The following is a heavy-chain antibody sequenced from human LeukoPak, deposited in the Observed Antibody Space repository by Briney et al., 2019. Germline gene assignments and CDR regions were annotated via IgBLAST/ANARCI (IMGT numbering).Heavy chain of an antibody. CDR2: IIPIFGTA. J-gene: IGHJ4*02. CDR1: GGTFSSYA. Sequence: SVKVSCKASGGTFSSYAISWVRQALGQGLEWMGRIIPIFGTANYAQKFQGRVTITTDESTSTAYMELSSLRSEDTAVYYCARVISGWYFFDYWGQGTLVTVSS. CDR3: ARVISGWYFFDY. D-gene: IGHD6-19*01. V-gene: IGHV1-69*05.